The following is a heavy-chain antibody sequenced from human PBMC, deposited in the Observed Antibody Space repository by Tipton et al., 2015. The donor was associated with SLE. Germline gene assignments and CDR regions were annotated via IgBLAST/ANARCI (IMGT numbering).Heavy chain of an antibody. CDR2: IYYTGST. V-gene: IGHV4-59*11. CDR3: ARHHVMWRWNY. Sequence: TLSLTCTVSGGSISSHHWSWIRQPPGKGLEWIGNIYYTGSTKYNPSLKSRVTISRDTSMNQFSLKLNSVTAADTAVYYCARHHVMWRWNYWGQGILVTVSS. J-gene: IGHJ4*02. CDR1: GGSISSHH. D-gene: IGHD2-21*01.